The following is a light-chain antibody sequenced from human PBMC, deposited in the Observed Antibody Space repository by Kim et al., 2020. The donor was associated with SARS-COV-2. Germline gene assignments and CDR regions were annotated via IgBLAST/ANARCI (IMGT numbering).Light chain of an antibody. CDR1: SSNISINY. CDR2: RNN. CDR3: AAWVDRLSGLVV. J-gene: IGLJ2*01. Sequence: RGTFSLSGSSSNISINYVYWYQQLPGTAPKLLIYRNNQRPSGVPDRFSGSKSCTSASLAIRGLRSEDQADYYCAAWVDRLSGLVVFGGGTQLTVL. V-gene: IGLV1-47*01.